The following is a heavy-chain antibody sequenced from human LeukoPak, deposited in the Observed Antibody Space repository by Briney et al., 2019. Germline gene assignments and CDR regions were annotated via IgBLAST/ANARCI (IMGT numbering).Heavy chain of an antibody. CDR1: GFTFSSYW. J-gene: IGHJ4*02. V-gene: IGHV3-7*01. Sequence: GGSLRLSCAASGFTFSSYWMSWVRQAPGKGLEWVANIKQDGSEKYYVDSVKGRFTISRDNSKNTLYLQMNSLRAEDTAVYYCARGPRQLRFLLGYWGQGTLVTVSS. CDR3: ARGPRQLRFLLGY. D-gene: IGHD3-3*01. CDR2: IKQDGSEK.